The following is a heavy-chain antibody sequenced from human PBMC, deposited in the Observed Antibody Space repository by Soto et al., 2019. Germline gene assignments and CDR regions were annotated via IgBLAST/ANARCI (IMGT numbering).Heavy chain of an antibody. CDR1: GFTFSSYA. CDR3: ANDHPLITIGIVGATRLARSEFYYYGMDV. CDR2: ISGSGGST. D-gene: IGHD1-26*01. J-gene: IGHJ6*02. V-gene: IGHV3-23*01. Sequence: PGGSLRLSCAASGFTFSSYAMSWVRQAPGKGLEWVSAISGSGGSTYYADSVKGRFAISRDNSKNTLYLHMNSLRAEDTAVYYCANDHPLITIGIVGATRLARSEFYYYGMDVWGQGNTVTVPS.